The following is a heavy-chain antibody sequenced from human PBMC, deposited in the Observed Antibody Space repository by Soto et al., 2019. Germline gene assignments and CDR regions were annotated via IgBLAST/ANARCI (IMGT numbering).Heavy chain of an antibody. Sequence: EVQVVESGGGLVQPGGSLRLSCVASGFTVSSNYMTWVRQAPGKGLEWVSVLYSGGGGTTFYADSVKGRFTISRDNSKNTLYLEMNSLRAEDTAVYYCTREFRTSGSRDAFDIWVQGTMVTVSS. J-gene: IGHJ3*02. CDR1: GFTVSSNY. CDR3: TREFRTSGSRDAFDI. D-gene: IGHD1-26*01. V-gene: IGHV3-66*01. CDR2: LYSGGGGTT.